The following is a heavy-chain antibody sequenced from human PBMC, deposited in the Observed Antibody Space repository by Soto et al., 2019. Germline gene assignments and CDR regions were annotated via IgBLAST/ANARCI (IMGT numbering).Heavy chain of an antibody. D-gene: IGHD1-26*01. J-gene: IGHJ4*02. CDR2: IYYSGST. CDR1: GGSISSSSYY. Sequence: SETLSLTCTVSGGSISSSSYYWGWIRQPPGKGLEWIGSIYYSGSTYYNPSLKSRVTISVDTSKNQFSLKLSSVTAADTAVYYCARDRSALRVGASAYFDYWGQGPLVTVSS. V-gene: IGHV4-39*07. CDR3: ARDRSALRVGASAYFDY.